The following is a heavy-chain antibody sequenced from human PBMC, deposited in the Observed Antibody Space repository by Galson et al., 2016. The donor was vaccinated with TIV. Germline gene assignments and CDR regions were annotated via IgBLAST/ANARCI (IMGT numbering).Heavy chain of an antibody. CDR2: IDPGDSYT. D-gene: IGHD4-17*01. V-gene: IGHV5-10-1*01. J-gene: IGHJ4*02. CDR1: GYNFTNYW. Sequence: QSGAEVKKPGESLRISCKASGYNFTNYWIIWVRQMPGRGLEWVGRIDPGDSYTQYTSSFQGHVIISADKSIGTSYLQWSSLQASDTAVYYCARPHYGDGDYWGLGTLVTVSS. CDR3: ARPHYGDGDY.